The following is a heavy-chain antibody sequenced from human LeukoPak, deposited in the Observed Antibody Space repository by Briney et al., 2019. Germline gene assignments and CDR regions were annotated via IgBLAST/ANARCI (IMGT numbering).Heavy chain of an antibody. J-gene: IGHJ4*02. CDR2: ISGSGGST. CDR1: GFTFSSYA. V-gene: IGHV3-23*01. D-gene: IGHD6-13*01. Sequence: PGGSLRLSCAASGFTFSSYAMSWVRQAPGKGLEWVSAISGSGGSTYYADSVKGRFTISRDNSKNTLYLQMNSLRAEDTAVYYCAKDRGPQQPDIGGFDYWGQGTLVTVSS. CDR3: AKDRGPQQPDIGGFDY.